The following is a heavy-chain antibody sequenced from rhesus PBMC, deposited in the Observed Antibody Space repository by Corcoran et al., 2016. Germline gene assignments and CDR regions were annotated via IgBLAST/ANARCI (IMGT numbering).Heavy chain of an antibody. Sequence: QVQLQESGPGLVKPSETLSLTCAVSGGSISSNYWSWIRQPPGKGLEWFGRIYGSGGSTDYNPSLKSRVTISTDTSNNRFSLKLSSVTAADTAVYYCARMGMGLDWGFYDYWGQGVLVTVSS. V-gene: IGHV4-160*01. CDR3: ARMGMGLDWGFYDY. D-gene: IGHD3-3*01. J-gene: IGHJ4*01. CDR2: IYGSGGST. CDR1: GGSISSNY.